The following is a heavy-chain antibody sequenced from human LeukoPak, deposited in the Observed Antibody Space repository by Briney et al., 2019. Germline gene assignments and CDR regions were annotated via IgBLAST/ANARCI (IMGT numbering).Heavy chain of an antibody. CDR3: ARGIESYGDYGY. CDR2: MYNSGST. D-gene: IGHD4-17*01. V-gene: IGHV4-59*01. J-gene: IGHJ4*02. Sequence: SETLSLTCTVSGGSISGSYWSWLRQPPGKGLEWIAHMYNSGSTNYNPSLKSRVTISIDTSKNQFSLKLSSLTAADTAIYYCARGIESYGDYGYWGQGILVTVSS. CDR1: GGSISGSY.